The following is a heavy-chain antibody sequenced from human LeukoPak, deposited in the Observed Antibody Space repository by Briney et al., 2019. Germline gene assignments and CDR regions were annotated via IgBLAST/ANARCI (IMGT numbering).Heavy chain of an antibody. D-gene: IGHD5-12*01. J-gene: IGHJ4*02. V-gene: IGHV3-21*01. CDR1: GFTFSSYS. Sequence: GGSLRLSCAASGFTFSSYSMNWVRQAPGKGLEWVSSISSSSSYIYYADSVKGRFTISRDNAKNSLYLQMNSLRAEDTAVYYCVRDGDVVPTYDYWGQRTLVTVSS. CDR3: VRDGDVVPTYDY. CDR2: ISSSSSYI.